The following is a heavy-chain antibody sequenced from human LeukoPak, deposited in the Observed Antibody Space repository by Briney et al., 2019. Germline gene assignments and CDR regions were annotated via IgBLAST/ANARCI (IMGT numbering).Heavy chain of an antibody. J-gene: IGHJ3*01. CDR1: GFPYKTYW. CDR3: ARVNYNDSGGNDAFDV. Sequence: SGGSLRLFCTVSGFPYKTYWMTRVPQAPGKALEWVANIKQDGSEKYYVASVKGRFTITRDNAKKALYLEMNSLRVEDPALYYCARVNYNDSGGNDAFDVWGQGTMVTVSS. CDR2: IKQDGSEK. V-gene: IGHV3-7*04. D-gene: IGHD3-22*01.